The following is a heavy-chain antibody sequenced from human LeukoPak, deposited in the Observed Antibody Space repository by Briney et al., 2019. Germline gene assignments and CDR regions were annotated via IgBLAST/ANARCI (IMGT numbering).Heavy chain of an antibody. CDR3: ATSSDGSGSFDY. D-gene: IGHD3-10*01. V-gene: IGHV1-24*01. CDR2: FDPEDGET. J-gene: IGHJ4*02. Sequence: ASVKVSCKVSGYTLTELSMHWVRQAPENGLEWMGGFDPEDGETIYAQKFQGRVTMTEDTSTDTAYMELSSLRSEDTAVYYCATSSDGSGSFDYWGQGTLVTVSS. CDR1: GYTLTELS.